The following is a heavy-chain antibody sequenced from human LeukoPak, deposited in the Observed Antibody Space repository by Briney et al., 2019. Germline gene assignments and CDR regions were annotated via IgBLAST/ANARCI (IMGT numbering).Heavy chain of an antibody. CDR2: IYYSGST. D-gene: IGHD1-26*01. Sequence: SETLSLTCTVSGGSLSSYYWSWIRQPPGKGLEWNGYIYYSGSTNYNPSLKSRVTISVDTSKNQFSLKLSSVTAADTAVYYCARAGGSYADFDYWGQGTLVTVSS. J-gene: IGHJ4*02. V-gene: IGHV4-59*01. CDR1: GGSLSSYY. CDR3: ARAGGSYADFDY.